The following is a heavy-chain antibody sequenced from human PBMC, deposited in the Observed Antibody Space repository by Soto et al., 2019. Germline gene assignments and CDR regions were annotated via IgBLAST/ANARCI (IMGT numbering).Heavy chain of an antibody. CDR2: TYYRSGWSR. Sequence: TLSLTCAISGFSISTDSAAWNWIRQSPSRGLEWLGRTYYRSGWSREYAVSVRGRITINPDTSKNQFSLQLNSVTPEDTAVYFCARAYSSGWFSYFDFWGQGTLVTVSS. J-gene: IGHJ4*02. V-gene: IGHV6-1*01. CDR1: GFSISTDSAA. CDR3: ARAYSSGWFSYFDF. D-gene: IGHD6-19*01.